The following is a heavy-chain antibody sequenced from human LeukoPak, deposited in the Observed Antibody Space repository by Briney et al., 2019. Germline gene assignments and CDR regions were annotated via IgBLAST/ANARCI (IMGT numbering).Heavy chain of an antibody. CDR2: IIAYNGNT. CDR1: GYTFTSYG. V-gene: IGHV1-18*01. Sequence: ASVKVSCKASGYTFTSYGISWVRQAPGQGLEWMGWIIAYNGNTNYAQKLQGRVTMTTDTPTSTAYMELRSLGSDDTAVYYCARDVRYCSSTSCYVGDYYYYGMDVWGQGTTVTVSS. CDR3: ARDVRYCSSTSCYVGDYYYYGMDV. J-gene: IGHJ6*02. D-gene: IGHD2-2*01.